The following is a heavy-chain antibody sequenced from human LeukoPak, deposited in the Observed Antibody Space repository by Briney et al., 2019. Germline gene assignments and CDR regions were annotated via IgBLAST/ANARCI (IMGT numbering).Heavy chain of an antibody. Sequence: GASVKVSCKTSGYTFTVYYIHWVRQAPGQGLEWMGWIDPNSGGTNYAQKLQGRVTMTTDTSTSTAYMELRSLRSDDTAVYYCARDSPLITKAFDIWGQGTMITVSS. CDR1: GYTFTVYY. V-gene: IGHV1-2*02. D-gene: IGHD3-10*01. CDR3: ARDSPLITKAFDI. J-gene: IGHJ3*02. CDR2: IDPNSGGT.